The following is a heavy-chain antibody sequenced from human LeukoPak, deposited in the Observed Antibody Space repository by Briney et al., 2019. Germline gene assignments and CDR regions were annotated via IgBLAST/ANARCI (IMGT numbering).Heavy chain of an antibody. CDR1: GGSISSGGYY. D-gene: IGHD2-8*01. J-gene: IGHJ6*03. CDR3: ARDLRYCTNGVCSPTGYYYYMDV. Sequence: PSETLSLTCTVSGGSISSGGYYWSWIRQPPGKGLEWIGYIYHSGSTYYNPSLKSRVTISVDRSKNQFSLKLSSVTAADTAVYYCARDLRYCTNGVCSPTGYYYYMDVWGKGTTVTVSS. CDR2: IYHSGST. V-gene: IGHV4-30-2*01.